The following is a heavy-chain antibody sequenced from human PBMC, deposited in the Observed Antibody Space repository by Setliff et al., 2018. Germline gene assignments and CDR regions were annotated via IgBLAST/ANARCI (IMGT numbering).Heavy chain of an antibody. CDR1: GGSISSYY. CDR2: IYT. V-gene: IGHV4-4*07. J-gene: IGHJ5*02. Sequence: PSETLSLTCTVSGGSISSYYWSWIRQPAGKGLEWIGRIYTRYSPSFQGQVTISADKSIGTAYLQWSSLKASDTAMYYCARTTYSYGSGSYYTFDPWGQGTLVTVSS. D-gene: IGHD3-10*01. CDR3: ARTTYSYGSGSYYTFDP.